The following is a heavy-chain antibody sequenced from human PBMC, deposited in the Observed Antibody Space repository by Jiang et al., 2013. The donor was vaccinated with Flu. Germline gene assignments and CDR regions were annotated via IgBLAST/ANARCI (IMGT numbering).Heavy chain of an antibody. CDR2: IYYRGST. CDR3: ARLLSNTVVTQPYYFDY. J-gene: IGHJ4*02. D-gene: IGHD2-21*02. V-gene: IGHV4-59*08. Sequence: SISSYYWSWIRQPPRKGLECIGYIYYRGSTHXNPSLKSRVTISVDSSKNQFSLKPSSVTAADTAVYYCARLLSNTVVTQPYYFDYWGQGTLVTVSS. CDR1: SISSYY.